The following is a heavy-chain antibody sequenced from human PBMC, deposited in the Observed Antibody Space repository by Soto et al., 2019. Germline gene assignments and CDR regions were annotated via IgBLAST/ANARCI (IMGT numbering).Heavy chain of an antibody. CDR2: INPNSGDT. J-gene: IGHJ4*01. V-gene: IGHV1-2*02. D-gene: IGHD1-1*01. Sequence: ASVKVSCKASGYIFTGYHIHWVRQAPGRGLEWMGWINPNSGDTEYAQNFQGRVTMTRDTSFNLVYMEMSGLMSDDTAVYYCAKDARGTRGVDEMDNWGQGTRVTVSS. CDR1: GYIFTGYH. CDR3: AKDARGTRGVDEMDN.